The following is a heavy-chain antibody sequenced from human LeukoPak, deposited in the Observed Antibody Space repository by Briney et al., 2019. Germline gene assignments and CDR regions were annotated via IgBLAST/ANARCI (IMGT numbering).Heavy chain of an antibody. V-gene: IGHV3-48*01. Sequence: PGGSLRLSCAASGFTFSSYSMSWVRQAPGKGLEWLSYISSSGSTIYYADSVKGRFTISRDSAKNSLYLQMNSLRAEDTAVYYCARPTTVTTVFDPWGQGTLVTVSS. D-gene: IGHD4-17*01. CDR1: GFTFSSYS. CDR2: ISSSGSTI. CDR3: ARPTTVTTVFDP. J-gene: IGHJ5*02.